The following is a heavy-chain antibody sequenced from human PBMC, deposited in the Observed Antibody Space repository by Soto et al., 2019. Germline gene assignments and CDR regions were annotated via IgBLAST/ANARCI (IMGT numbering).Heavy chain of an antibody. D-gene: IGHD4-17*01. CDR1: GGSISSGDYY. Sequence: QVQLQESGPGLVKPSQTLSLTCTVSGGSISSGDYYWSWIRQPPGKGLEWIGYIYYSGSTYYNPSLKSRVTISVDTSKNQFSLKLSSVTAADTAVYYCARDQSRDYGGNYAPDHPSTNYYYYYGMDVWGQGTTVTVSS. J-gene: IGHJ6*02. V-gene: IGHV4-30-4*01. CDR2: IYYSGST. CDR3: ARDQSRDYGGNYAPDHPSTNYYYYYGMDV.